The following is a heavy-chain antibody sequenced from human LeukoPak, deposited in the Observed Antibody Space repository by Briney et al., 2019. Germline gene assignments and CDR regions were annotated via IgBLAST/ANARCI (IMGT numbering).Heavy chain of an antibody. CDR3: ARGLRYFDWSYYYYYYYMDV. D-gene: IGHD3-9*01. J-gene: IGHJ6*03. Sequence: ASVKVSCKASGYTFTSYDINWVRQATGQGLEWMGWMNPNSGNTGYAQKFQGRVTMTRNTSISTAYMELSSLRSEDTAVYYCARGLRYFDWSYYYYYYYMDVWGKGTTVTVSS. CDR2: MNPNSGNT. CDR1: GYTFTSYD. V-gene: IGHV1-8*01.